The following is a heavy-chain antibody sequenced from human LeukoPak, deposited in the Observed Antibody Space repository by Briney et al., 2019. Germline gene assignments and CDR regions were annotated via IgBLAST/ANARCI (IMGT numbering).Heavy chain of an antibody. J-gene: IGHJ4*02. V-gene: IGHV4-59*01. D-gene: IGHD1-26*01. CDR3: ASGLGATVDY. CDR1: GGSISSYY. CDR2: IYYSGST. Sequence: PSETLSLTCTVSGGSISSYYWSWIRQPPGKGLEWIGYIYYSGSTNYNPSLKSRVTISVDTSKNQFSLKLSSVTAADTAMYYCASGLGATVDYWGQGTLVTVSS.